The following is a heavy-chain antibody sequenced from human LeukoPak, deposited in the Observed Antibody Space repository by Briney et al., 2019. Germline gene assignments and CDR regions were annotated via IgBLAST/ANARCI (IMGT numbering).Heavy chain of an antibody. CDR3: AKDTQYSGYDSRTNFDY. CDR1: GFTFSSYA. J-gene: IGHJ4*02. CDR2: ISGSGGST. Sequence: GGSLRLSCAASGFTFSSYAMSWVRQAPGKGLEWVSAISGSGGSTYYADSVKGRLTISRDNSKNTLYMQMNRLRAEDTAVYYCAKDTQYSGYDSRTNFDYWGQGTLVTVSS. V-gene: IGHV3-23*01. D-gene: IGHD5-12*01.